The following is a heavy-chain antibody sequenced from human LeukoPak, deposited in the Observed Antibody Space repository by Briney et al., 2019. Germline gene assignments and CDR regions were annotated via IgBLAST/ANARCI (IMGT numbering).Heavy chain of an antibody. D-gene: IGHD6-13*01. J-gene: IGHJ6*03. V-gene: IGHV1-18*01. CDR1: GYTFTSYG. CDR3: ARSPRPCSSWPCHYYCYYMDV. CDR2: ISAYNGNT. Sequence: ASVKVSCKASGYTFTSYGISWVRQAPGQGLEWMGWISAYNGNTNYAQKLQGRVTMTTDTSTSTAYMELRSLRSDDTAVYYCARSPRPCSSWPCHYYCYYMDVWGKGTTVTVSS.